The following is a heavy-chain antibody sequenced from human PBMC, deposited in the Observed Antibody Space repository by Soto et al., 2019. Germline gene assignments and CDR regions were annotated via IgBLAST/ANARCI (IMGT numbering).Heavy chain of an antibody. Sequence: QVQLQESGPGLVKPSGTLSLTCAVSGGSISSSNWWSWVRQPPGKGLEWIGEIYHSGSTNNNPSLKIRVTISVDKSKNQFSLKLSSVTAADTAAYYCARVSGSYYYGMDVWGQGTTVTFSS. CDR1: GGSISSSNW. J-gene: IGHJ6*02. CDR3: ARVSGSYYYGMDV. V-gene: IGHV4-4*02. D-gene: IGHD1-26*01. CDR2: IYHSGST.